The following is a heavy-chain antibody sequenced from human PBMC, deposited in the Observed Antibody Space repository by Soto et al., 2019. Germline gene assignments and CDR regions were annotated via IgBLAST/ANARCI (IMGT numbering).Heavy chain of an antibody. V-gene: IGHV3-30*18. Sequence: QPGGSLRISCAASGFTFSSYGMHWVRQAPGKGLEWVAVISYDGSNKYYADSVKGRFTISRDNSKNTLYLQMNSLRAEDTAVYYCAKADVDIVALYWGQGTLFTVSS. CDR2: ISYDGSNK. CDR3: AKADVDIVALY. D-gene: IGHD5-12*01. CDR1: GFTFSSYG. J-gene: IGHJ4*02.